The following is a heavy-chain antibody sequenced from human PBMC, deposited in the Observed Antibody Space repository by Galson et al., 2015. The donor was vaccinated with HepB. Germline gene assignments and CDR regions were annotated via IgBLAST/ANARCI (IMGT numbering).Heavy chain of an antibody. D-gene: IGHD4-17*01. Sequence: SLRLSCAASGFTFGDYAMSWVRQAPGKGLEWVGFIRSKAYGGTTEYAASVKGRFTISRDDSKSIAYLQMNSLKTEDTAVYYCTRTTVTTVSEDYWGQGTLVTVSS. CDR2: IRSKAYGGTT. V-gene: IGHV3-49*04. J-gene: IGHJ4*02. CDR1: GFTFGDYA. CDR3: TRTTVTTVSEDY.